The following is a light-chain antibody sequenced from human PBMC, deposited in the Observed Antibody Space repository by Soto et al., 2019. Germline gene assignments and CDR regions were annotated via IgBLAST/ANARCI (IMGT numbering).Light chain of an antibody. CDR3: QHANSFPLT. V-gene: IGKV1-12*01. CDR2: AAY. Sequence: DLQMTQSPSSVSASVGDRVTITFRASQGISSWVARYQKKPGKGPKILIYAAYSMQSGVQSRFRGSGTETDVNLPIRSQQPKDVATYCCQHANSFPLTIGQATLLEI. CDR1: QGISSW. J-gene: IGKJ5*01.